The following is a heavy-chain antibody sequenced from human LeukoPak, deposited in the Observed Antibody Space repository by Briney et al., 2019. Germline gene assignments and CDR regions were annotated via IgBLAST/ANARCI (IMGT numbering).Heavy chain of an antibody. CDR1: GFTFSSYE. V-gene: IGHV3-48*03. CDR2: ISSSGSTI. CDR3: AREESWDFDY. J-gene: IGHJ4*02. Sequence: PGGSLRLSCAASGFTFSSYEMHWVRQAPGKGLEWVSYISSSGSTIYYAGSMKGRFTISRDNTKNSLYLQMTSLRAEDTAVYYCAREESWDFDYWGQGALVTVSS. D-gene: IGHD1-26*01.